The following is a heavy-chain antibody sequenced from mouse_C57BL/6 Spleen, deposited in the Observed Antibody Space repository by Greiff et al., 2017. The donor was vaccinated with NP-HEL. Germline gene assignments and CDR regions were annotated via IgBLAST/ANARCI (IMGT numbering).Heavy chain of an antibody. J-gene: IGHJ4*01. CDR3: ARRTLLRGYYAMDY. Sequence: EVKLVESGGGLVKPGGSLKLSCAASGFTFSDYGMHWVRQAPEKGLEWVAYISSGSSTLYYADTVKGRFTISRDNAKNTLFLQMTSLRSEDTAMYYCARRTLLRGYYAMDYGGQGTSVTVSS. V-gene: IGHV5-17*01. CDR1: GFTFSDYG. CDR2: ISSGSSTL. D-gene: IGHD1-1*01.